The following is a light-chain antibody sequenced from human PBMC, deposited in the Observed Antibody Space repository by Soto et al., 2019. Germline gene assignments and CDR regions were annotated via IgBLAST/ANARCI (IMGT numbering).Light chain of an antibody. CDR3: QQRSNWPT. CDR1: QSVSSN. J-gene: IGKJ5*01. V-gene: IGKV3-15*01. Sequence: IVMAQSPATRCGSPGEKATLSCRASQSVSSNLAWYQQKPGQAPRLLIYGASTRATGIPARFSGSGSGTEFTLTISSLEPEDFAVYYCQQRSNWPTFGQGTRLEIK. CDR2: GAS.